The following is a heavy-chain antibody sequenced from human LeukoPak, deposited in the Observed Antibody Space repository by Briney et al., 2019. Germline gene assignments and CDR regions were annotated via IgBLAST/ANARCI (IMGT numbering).Heavy chain of an antibody. CDR3: TTEIMDRYDFWSLDHTPDY. Sequence: GGSLRLSCSPSGVIFNNFAFHWVRQAPGKGLEWVAAVSYDGSNKYYADSVRGRLTISRDNSKNTLYLQMNSLKTEDTAVYYCTTEIMDRYDFWSLDHTPDYWGQGTLVTVSS. J-gene: IGHJ4*02. D-gene: IGHD3-3*01. V-gene: IGHV3-30-3*01. CDR2: VSYDGSNK. CDR1: GVIFNNFA.